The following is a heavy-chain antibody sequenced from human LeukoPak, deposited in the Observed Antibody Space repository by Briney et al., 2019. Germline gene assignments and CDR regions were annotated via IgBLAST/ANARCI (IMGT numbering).Heavy chain of an antibody. CDR3: ARGRGYGGNYLRSFDI. V-gene: IGHV4-59*08. Sequence: SETLSLTCTVSGDSIGSDFWSWIRQPPGKGLEWIGYNSGSTNYNPSLKSRVTILLDRSKNQFSLKLSSVTAADTAIYYCARGRGYGGNYLRSFDIWGQGTMVTVSS. D-gene: IGHD1-26*01. CDR1: GDSIGSDF. J-gene: IGHJ3*02. CDR2: NSGST.